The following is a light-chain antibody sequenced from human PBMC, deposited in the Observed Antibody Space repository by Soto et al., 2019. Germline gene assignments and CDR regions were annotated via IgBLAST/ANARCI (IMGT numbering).Light chain of an antibody. Sequence: DIQMTQSPSTLSASVGDRVTITCRASQSISHFLAWYQQKPGKVPKLLIYDASNLGSGVPSRFSGSGSGTDFTFTISSLQPEDFATYYCQQSYSTLITFGQGTRLEIK. CDR2: DAS. V-gene: IGKV1-5*01. CDR3: QQSYSTLIT. J-gene: IGKJ5*01. CDR1: QSISHF.